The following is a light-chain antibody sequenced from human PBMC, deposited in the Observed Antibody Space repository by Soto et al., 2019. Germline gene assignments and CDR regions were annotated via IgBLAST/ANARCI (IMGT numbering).Light chain of an antibody. J-gene: IGKJ4*01. Sequence: EIVMTQSPLSLPVTPGEPASISCRSSQSLLHRNGYNYLDWYLQKPGQSPQLLIYLGSNRASGVPDRFSGSGSGTDFTLKISRVEAEDFAVYYCQRYNNWPLTFGGGTKVDIK. CDR2: LGS. CDR3: QRYNNWPLT. V-gene: IGKV2-28*01. CDR1: QSLLHRNGYNY.